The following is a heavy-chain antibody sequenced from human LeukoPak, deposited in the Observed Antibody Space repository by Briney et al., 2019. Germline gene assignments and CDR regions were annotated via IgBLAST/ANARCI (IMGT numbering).Heavy chain of an antibody. CDR3: ARDAVYSSSWQYY. Sequence: PGGSLRLSCAASGFTLSAYGMSWVRQAPGKGPEWVSAISSGGVTFYPDSVKGRFTISRDNSKNTLYLQMNSLRAEDTAVYYCARDAVYSSSWQYYWGQGTLVTVPP. J-gene: IGHJ4*02. CDR1: GFTLSAYG. CDR2: ISSGGVT. D-gene: IGHD6-13*01. V-gene: IGHV3-23*01.